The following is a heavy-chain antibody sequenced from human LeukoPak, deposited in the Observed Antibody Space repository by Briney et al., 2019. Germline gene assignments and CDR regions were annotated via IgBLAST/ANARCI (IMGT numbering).Heavy chain of an antibody. CDR3: AKDKSPRPANDY. CDR1: GFTFSSYA. J-gene: IGHJ4*02. D-gene: IGHD2-2*01. V-gene: IGHV3-23*01. Sequence: GGSLRLSCAASGFTFSSYAMSWVRQAPGKGLEWVSAISGSGGSTYYADSVKGRLTISRDNSKNTLYLQMNSLRAEDTAVYYCAKDKSPRPANDYWGQGTLVTVSS. CDR2: ISGSGGST.